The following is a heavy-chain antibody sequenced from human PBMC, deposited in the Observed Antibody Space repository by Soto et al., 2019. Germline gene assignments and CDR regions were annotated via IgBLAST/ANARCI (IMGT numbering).Heavy chain of an antibody. D-gene: IGHD2-15*01. CDR1: GFTFSSYG. Sequence: PGWSLRLSCASSGFTFSSYGMHWVRQAPGKGLEWVALIWFDGSDKYYTESVKGRFTISRDNSKSTLYLQMNSLRAEDTAVYYCAGLYCSASSCYSVGAFDIRGQGTMVTVSS. CDR2: IWFDGSDK. V-gene: IGHV3-33*01. CDR3: AGLYCSASSCYSVGAFDI. J-gene: IGHJ3*02.